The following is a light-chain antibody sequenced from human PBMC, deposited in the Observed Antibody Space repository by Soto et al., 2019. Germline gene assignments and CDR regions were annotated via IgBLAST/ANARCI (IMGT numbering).Light chain of an antibody. CDR1: SGHGNYV. CDR3: QTWDTGIVV. Sequence: QLVLTQSPSASASLGASVKLTCTLSSGHGNYVIAWHQQQPEKGPRYLMKVKSDGSHNKGDGIPDRFSGSSSGAERYLAISSPQSEDEADYYCQTWDTGIVVFGGGTKLTVL. J-gene: IGLJ2*01. V-gene: IGLV4-69*01. CDR2: VKSDGSH.